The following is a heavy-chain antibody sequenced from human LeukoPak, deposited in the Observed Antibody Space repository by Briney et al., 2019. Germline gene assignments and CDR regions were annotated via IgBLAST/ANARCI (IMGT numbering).Heavy chain of an antibody. CDR1: GGSISSGDYY. CDR3: ARADCSGGSCPFDY. CDR2: IYYSGST. Sequence: SETMSLTCTVSGGSISSGDYYWSWIRQPPGKGLEWIGYIYYSGSTYYNPSLKSRVTISVDTSKNQFSLKLSSVTAADTAVYYCARADCSGGSCPFDYWGQGTLVTVSS. J-gene: IGHJ4*02. V-gene: IGHV4-30-4*01. D-gene: IGHD2-15*01.